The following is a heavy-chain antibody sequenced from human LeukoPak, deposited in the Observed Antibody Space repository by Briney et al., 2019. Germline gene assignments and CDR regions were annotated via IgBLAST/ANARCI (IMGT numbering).Heavy chain of an antibody. CDR3: ARSPYYDILTGSRGTFDY. D-gene: IGHD3-9*01. V-gene: IGHV2-5*02. CDR2: IYWDDDE. Sequence: SGPTLVKPTQTLTLTCTFSGFSFSTSGVGVGWIRQPPGKALEWLAVIYWDDDERYRPPLKSRLTINKDTSKNQVVLTMTNMDPVDTATYYCARSPYYDILTGSRGTFDYWGRGILVTVSS. CDR1: GFSFSTSGVG. J-gene: IGHJ4*02.